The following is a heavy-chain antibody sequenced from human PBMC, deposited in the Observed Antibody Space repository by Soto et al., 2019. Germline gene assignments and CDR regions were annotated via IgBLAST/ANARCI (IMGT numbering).Heavy chain of an antibody. D-gene: IGHD6-13*01. CDR3: AKGHSSSWTIDY. Sequence: LRLSCAASGFTFDDYAMHWVRQAPGKGLEWVSGISWNSGSIGYADSVKGRFTISRDNAKNSLYLQMNSLRAEDTALYYCAKGHSSSWTIDYWGQGTLVTVSS. J-gene: IGHJ4*02. CDR2: ISWNSGSI. CDR1: GFTFDDYA. V-gene: IGHV3-9*01.